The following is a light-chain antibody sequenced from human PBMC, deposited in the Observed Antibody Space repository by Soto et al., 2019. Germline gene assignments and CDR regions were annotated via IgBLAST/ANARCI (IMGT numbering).Light chain of an antibody. V-gene: IGLV1-40*01. Sequence: QSVLTQPPSVSGAPGQRVTISCTGSSSNIGACYDVHWYQQLPGTAPKLLIYGNSNRPSGVPDRFSGSKSGTSASLAITGLQPEDEADDYCQSYDSSLSGHVFGTGTKLTVL. CDR1: SSNIGACYD. CDR3: QSYDSSLSGHV. CDR2: GNS. J-gene: IGLJ1*01.